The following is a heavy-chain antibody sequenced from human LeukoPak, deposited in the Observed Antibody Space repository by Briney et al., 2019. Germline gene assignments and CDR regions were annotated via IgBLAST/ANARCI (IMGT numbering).Heavy chain of an antibody. CDR1: EFTFSSYW. CDR2: IKQDGSEK. D-gene: IGHD3-3*01. J-gene: IGHJ4*02. V-gene: IGHV3-7*01. CDR3: ARDGGITIFGVVIAKNPFDY. Sequence: GGSLRLSCAASEFTFSSYWMSWVRQAPGKGLEWVANIKQDGSEKYYVDSVKGRFTISRDNAKNSLYLQMNSLRAEDTAVYYCARDGGITIFGVVIAKNPFDYWGQGTLVTVSS.